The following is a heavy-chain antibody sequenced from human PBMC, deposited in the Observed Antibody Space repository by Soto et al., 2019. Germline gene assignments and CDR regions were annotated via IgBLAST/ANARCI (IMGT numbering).Heavy chain of an antibody. CDR3: AKEGFYDSGSYEDYYSAMDV. J-gene: IGHJ6*02. V-gene: IGHV3-30*18. CDR2: ISYDGSNK. CDR1: GFIFSSYG. Sequence: QVQMVESGGGVVQPGRSLRLSCAASGFIFSSYGMHWVRQAPGKGLEWVAVISYDGSNKYYADSVKGRFTISRDNSKNTLYLQMNSLRAEDTAVYYCAKEGFYDSGSYEDYYSAMDVWGQGTTVTVSS. D-gene: IGHD3-10*01.